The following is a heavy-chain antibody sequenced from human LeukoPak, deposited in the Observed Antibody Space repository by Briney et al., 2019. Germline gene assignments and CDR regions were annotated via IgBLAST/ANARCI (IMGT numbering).Heavy chain of an antibody. CDR2: INHSGST. Sequence: PSETLSLTCAVYGGSFSGYYWSWIRQPPGKGLEWIGEINHSGSTNYNPSLKSRVTISVDTSKNQFSLKLSSVTAADTAVYYCARHGGIAAAGTCFDYWGQGTLVTVSS. CDR3: ARHGGIAAAGTCFDY. D-gene: IGHD6-13*01. V-gene: IGHV4-34*01. CDR1: GGSFSGYY. J-gene: IGHJ4*02.